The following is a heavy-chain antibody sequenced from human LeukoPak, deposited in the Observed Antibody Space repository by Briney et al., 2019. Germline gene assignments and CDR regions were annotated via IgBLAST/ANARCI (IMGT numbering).Heavy chain of an antibody. V-gene: IGHV2-5*02. J-gene: IGHJ4*02. Sequence: TLSLTCSVSGGLITSTIHYWAWIRQPPGEALEWLALIYWGDDKRYSPSQKSRLTITKDTSKNQVVLTMANMDPADTATYYCAFSKYSRSDFDSWGQGTLVTVSS. CDR2: IYWGDDK. CDR1: GGLITSTIHY. D-gene: IGHD6-6*01. CDR3: AFSKYSRSDFDS.